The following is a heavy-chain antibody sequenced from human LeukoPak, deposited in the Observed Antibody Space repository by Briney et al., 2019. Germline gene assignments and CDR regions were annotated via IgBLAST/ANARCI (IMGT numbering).Heavy chain of an antibody. CDR1: GYTFSSYD. Sequence: ASVKVSCKASGYTFSSYDINWVRQATGRGLEWMGWMNPNSGNTGYAQKFQGRVTMTRNTSISTAYMELSSLRSEDTAVYYCARGHERQQPVHHYWGQGTLVTVSS. J-gene: IGHJ4*02. V-gene: IGHV1-8*01. D-gene: IGHD6-13*01. CDR2: MNPNSGNT. CDR3: ARGHERQQPVHHY.